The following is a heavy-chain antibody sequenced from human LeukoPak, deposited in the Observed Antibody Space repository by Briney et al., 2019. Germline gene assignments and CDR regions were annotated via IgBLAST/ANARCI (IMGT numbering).Heavy chain of an antibody. V-gene: IGHV3-66*01. J-gene: IGHJ3*02. CDR1: GFTFSTYS. Sequence: GGSLRLSCAASGFTFSTYSMHWVRQAPGKGLEWVSVIYSGGSTYYADSVKGGFTISRDNSKNTLYLQMNSLRAEDTAVYYCASTMGGSYYSDAFDIWGQGTMVTVSS. CDR2: IYSGGST. CDR3: ASTMGGSYYSDAFDI. D-gene: IGHD1-26*01.